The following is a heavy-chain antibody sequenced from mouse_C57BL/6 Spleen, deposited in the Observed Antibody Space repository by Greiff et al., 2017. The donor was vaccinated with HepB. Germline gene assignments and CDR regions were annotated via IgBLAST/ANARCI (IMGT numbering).Heavy chain of an antibody. CDR2: INPSNGGT. Sequence: QVHVKQPGTELVKPGASVKLSCKASGYTFTSYWMLWVKQRPGQGLEWIGNINPSNGGTNYNEKFKSKATLTVDKSSSTAYMQLSSLTSEDSAVYYCARDLPFSWFAYWGQGTLVTVSA. CDR1: GYTFTSYW. J-gene: IGHJ3*01. CDR3: ARDLPFSWFAY. V-gene: IGHV1-53*01.